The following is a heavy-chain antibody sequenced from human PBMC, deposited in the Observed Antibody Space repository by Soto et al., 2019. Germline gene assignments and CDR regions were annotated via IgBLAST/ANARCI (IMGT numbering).Heavy chain of an antibody. CDR3: ASQYGDYGYYYGMDV. Sequence: LSLTCTVSGGSISSSSYYWGWIRQPPGKGLEWIGSIYYSGSTYYNPSLKSRVTISVDTSKNQFSLKLSSVTAADTAVYYCASQYGDYGYYYGMDVWGQGTTVTSP. J-gene: IGHJ6*02. CDR2: IYYSGST. V-gene: IGHV4-39*01. D-gene: IGHD4-17*01. CDR1: GGSISSSSYY.